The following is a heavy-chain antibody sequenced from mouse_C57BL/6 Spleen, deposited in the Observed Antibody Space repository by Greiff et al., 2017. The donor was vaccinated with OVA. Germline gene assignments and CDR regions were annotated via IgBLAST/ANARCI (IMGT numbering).Heavy chain of an antibody. CDR1: GFTFTDYY. V-gene: IGHV7-3*01. J-gene: IGHJ2*01. Sequence: EVQLQESGGGLVQPGGSLSLSCAASGFTFTDYYMSWVRQPPGKALEWLGFIRNKANGYTTEYSASVKGRFTISRDNSQSILYLQMNALRAEDSATYYCARSPLYSTYYFDYWGQGTTLTVSS. CDR3: ARSPLYSTYYFDY. CDR2: IRNKANGYTT. D-gene: IGHD2-12*01.